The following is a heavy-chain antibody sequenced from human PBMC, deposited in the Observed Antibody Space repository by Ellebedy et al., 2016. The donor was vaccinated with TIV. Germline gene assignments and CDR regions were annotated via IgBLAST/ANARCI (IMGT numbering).Heavy chain of an antibody. D-gene: IGHD5-18*01. CDR1: GFTFTSYW. CDR2: INQDGNKK. J-gene: IGHJ4*01. V-gene: IGHV3-7*01. Sequence: GESLKISCAASGFTFTSYWMTWVRQAPGKGLEWVANINQDGNKKYYVDSVKGRFTISRDNARNSLYLQMNNLRAEDTAVYYCARDFDTAPMKTIFDYWGHGTLVTVSS. CDR3: ARDFDTAPMKTIFDY.